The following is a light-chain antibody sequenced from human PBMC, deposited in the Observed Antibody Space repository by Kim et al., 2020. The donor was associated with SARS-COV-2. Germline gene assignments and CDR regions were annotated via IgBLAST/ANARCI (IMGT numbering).Light chain of an antibody. CDR1: SSDVGCYTY. J-gene: IGLJ2*01. CDR2: DVT. V-gene: IGLV2-11*01. CDR3: CSFAGNSVV. Sequence: PGQSVTSPCTGNSSDVGCYTYVSWYQQHPGKAPKVMIYDVTKRPSGVPDRFSGSKSGNTASLTISGLQGEDEAEYYCCSFAGNSVVFGGGTQLTVL.